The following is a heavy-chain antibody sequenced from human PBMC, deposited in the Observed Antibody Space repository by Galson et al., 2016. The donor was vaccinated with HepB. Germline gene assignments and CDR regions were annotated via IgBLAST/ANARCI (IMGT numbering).Heavy chain of an antibody. V-gene: IGHV3-23*01. CDR2: ITSGGTT. J-gene: IGHJ6*02. CDR3: AKRPYSYGWHYGMDV. D-gene: IGHD5-18*01. CDR1: GFSFSSYA. Sequence: SLRLSCAASGFSFSSYAMSWVRQAPGKGLEWVSGITSGGTTNYEDSVKGRFTISRDNSENILYLQMKSLRDEDTAVYYCAKRPYSYGWHYGMDVWGQRTTVTVSS.